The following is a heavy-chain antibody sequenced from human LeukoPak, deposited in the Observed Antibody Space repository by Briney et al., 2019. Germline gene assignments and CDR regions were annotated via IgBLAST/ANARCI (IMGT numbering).Heavy chain of an antibody. Sequence: GGSLRLSCAASGFTFSSYWMSWVRQAPGKGLEWVANIKQDGSEKYYVDSVKGRFTISRDNAKNSLYLQMNSLRAEDTAVYYCARNFHRRLYDSSGYYPYWGQGTLVTVSS. CDR1: GFTFSSYW. V-gene: IGHV3-7*01. J-gene: IGHJ4*02. CDR2: IKQDGSEK. D-gene: IGHD3-22*01. CDR3: ARNFHRRLYDSSGYYPY.